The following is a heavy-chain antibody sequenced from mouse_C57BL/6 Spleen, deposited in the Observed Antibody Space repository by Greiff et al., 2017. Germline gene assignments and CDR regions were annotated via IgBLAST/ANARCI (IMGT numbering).Heavy chain of an antibody. CDR2: ISAGGSYT. D-gene: IGHD3-2*02. Sequence: EVQVVESGGGLVKPGGSLKLSCAASGFTFSSYAMSWVRQTPEKRLEWVANISAGGSYTYYPDNVKGRFTISRDKAKNNLYLQLSHLKSEDTAMYYCARDRSTGSSFAYWGQGTLVTVSA. CDR3: ARDRSTGSSFAY. J-gene: IGHJ3*01. CDR1: GFTFSSYA. V-gene: IGHV5-4*01.